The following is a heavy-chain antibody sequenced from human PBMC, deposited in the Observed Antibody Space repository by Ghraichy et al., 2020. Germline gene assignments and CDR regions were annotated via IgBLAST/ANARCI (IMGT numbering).Heavy chain of an antibody. CDR1: GYTFTSYD. J-gene: IGHJ6*02. V-gene: IGHV1-8*01. CDR2: MNPNSGNT. D-gene: IGHD6-19*01. CDR3: ARRSGSGWYFGSLRYYYGMDV. Sequence: ASVKVSCKASGYTFTSYDINWVRQATGQGLEWMGWMNPNSGNTGYAQKFQGRVTMTRNTSISTAYMELSSLRSEDTAVYYCARRSGSGWYFGSLRYYYGMDVWGQGTTVTVSS.